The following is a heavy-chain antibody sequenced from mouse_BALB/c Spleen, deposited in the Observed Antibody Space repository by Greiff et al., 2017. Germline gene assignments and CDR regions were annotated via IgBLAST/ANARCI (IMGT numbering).Heavy chain of an antibody. V-gene: IGHV1-69*02. CDR1: GYTFTSYV. CDR2: IYPSDSYT. CDR3: TSRGGGYGYDYFDY. D-gene: IGHD2-2*01. Sequence: QVQLKQSGPELVKPGASVKMSCKASGYTFTSYVMHWVKQRPGQGLEWIGNIYPSDSYTNYNQKFKDKATLTVDKSSSTAYMQLSSPTSEDYAVYYGTSRGGGYGYDYFDYWGQGTTLTVSA. J-gene: IGHJ2*01.